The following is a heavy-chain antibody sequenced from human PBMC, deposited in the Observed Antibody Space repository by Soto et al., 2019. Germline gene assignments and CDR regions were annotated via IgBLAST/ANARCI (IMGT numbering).Heavy chain of an antibody. Sequence: QVQLVQSGAEVKKPGSSVKVSCKASGGTFSSYAISWVRQAPGQGLEWMGGIIPIFGTANYAQKFQGRVTITADESTSRAYMELSSLRSEETAVYDCARGLRIAAAGTRGGVWFDPWGQGTLVTVSS. V-gene: IGHV1-69*12. J-gene: IGHJ5*02. D-gene: IGHD6-13*01. CDR3: ARGLRIAAAGTRGGVWFDP. CDR1: GGTFSSYA. CDR2: IIPIFGTA.